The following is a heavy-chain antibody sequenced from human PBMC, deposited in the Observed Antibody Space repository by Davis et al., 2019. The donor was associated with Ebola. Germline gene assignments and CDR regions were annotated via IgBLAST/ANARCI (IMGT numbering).Heavy chain of an antibody. V-gene: IGHV1-69*02. CDR3: ANPFRGRYYYGSGRPTTGGY. J-gene: IGHJ4*02. D-gene: IGHD3-10*01. Sequence: SVKVSCKASGGTFSSYTISWVRQAPGQGLEWMGRIIPILGIANYAQKFQGRVTITADKSTSTAYMELSSLRSEDTAVYYCANPFRGRYYYGSGRPTTGGYWGQGTLVTVSS. CDR1: GGTFSSYT. CDR2: IIPILGIA.